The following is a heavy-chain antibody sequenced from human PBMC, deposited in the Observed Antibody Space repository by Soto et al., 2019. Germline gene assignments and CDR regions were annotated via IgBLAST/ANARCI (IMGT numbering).Heavy chain of an antibody. CDR3: VRGGSEGTGWYIWFDP. J-gene: IGHJ5*02. V-gene: IGHV1-69*01. Sequence: QVQLVQSGAEVKKPGSSVKVSCKTYGGTFSRHVIGWVRQAPGQGLEWMGGVVPIFGTTNYAQKFKGRIKITADELTSTAFMELSSLTSEDTAVYYCVRGGSEGTGWYIWFDPWGQGTLVTVSS. CDR2: VVPIFGTT. CDR1: GGTFSRHV. D-gene: IGHD6-19*01.